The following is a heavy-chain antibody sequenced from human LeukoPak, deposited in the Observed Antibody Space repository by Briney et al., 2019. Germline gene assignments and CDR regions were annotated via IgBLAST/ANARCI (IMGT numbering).Heavy chain of an antibody. V-gene: IGHV4-34*01. CDR1: GGSFSGYY. CDR2: INHSGST. CDR3: ARSRGKTGYSYGYES. J-gene: IGHJ5*02. D-gene: IGHD5-18*01. Sequence: PSETLSLTCAVYGGSFSGYYWSWIRQPPGKGLEWIGEINHSGSTNYNPSLKSRVTISVDTSKNQFSLKLSSVTAADTAVYYCARSRGKTGYSYGYESWGQGTLVTVSS.